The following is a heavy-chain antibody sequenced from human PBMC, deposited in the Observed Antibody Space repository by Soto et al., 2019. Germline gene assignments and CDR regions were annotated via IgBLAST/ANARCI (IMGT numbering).Heavy chain of an antibody. Sequence: PGGSLRLSCAASGFAFSSYWINWVRQAPGKGLEWVANINQGGSEKYYVDSVKGRFTISRDNAKNSLSLQMNSLRAEDTAVYYCARSRYKLMCCDYWGQGILVTVSS. J-gene: IGHJ4*02. D-gene: IGHD2-2*01. CDR3: ARSRYKLMCCDY. V-gene: IGHV3-7*01. CDR1: GFAFSSYW. CDR2: INQGGSEK.